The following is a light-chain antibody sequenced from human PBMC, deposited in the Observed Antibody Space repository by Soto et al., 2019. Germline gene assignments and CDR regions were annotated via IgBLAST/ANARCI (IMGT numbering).Light chain of an antibody. V-gene: IGLV2-8*01. J-gene: IGLJ2*01. CDR3: SSYAGSNNLV. Sequence: QSALTQPPSASGSPGQSVTISCTGTSSDVGGYNYVSWYQQHPGKAPTHMIYEVSKRPSGVPDRFSGSKSGNTASLTVSGLQAEDEADYYCSSYAGSNNLVFVGGTKVTVL. CDR2: EVS. CDR1: SSDVGGYNY.